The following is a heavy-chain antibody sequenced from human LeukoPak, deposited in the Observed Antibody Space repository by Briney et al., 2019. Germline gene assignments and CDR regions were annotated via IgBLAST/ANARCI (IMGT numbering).Heavy chain of an antibody. CDR2: ISYDGSNQ. V-gene: IGHV3-30*18. D-gene: IGHD4-17*01. Sequence: PGRSLRLSCAASGFTFSSYGMHWVRQAPGKGLEWVAVISYDGSNQYYADSVKGRFTISRDNSKSTLYLQMNSLRAEDTAVYYCAKEIYGDSGAFIDYWGQGTLVTVSS. CDR1: GFTFSSYG. CDR3: AKEIYGDSGAFIDY. J-gene: IGHJ4*02.